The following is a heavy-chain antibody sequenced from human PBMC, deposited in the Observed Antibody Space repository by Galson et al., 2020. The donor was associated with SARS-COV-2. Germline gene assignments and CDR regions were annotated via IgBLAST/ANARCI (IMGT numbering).Heavy chain of an antibody. D-gene: IGHD3-22*01. J-gene: IGHJ5*02. CDR1: GYTFTSYD. CDR2: MNPNSGNT. CDR3: ARGMWIIVPPRDWFDP. Sequence: ASVKVSCKASGYTFTSYDINWVRQATGQGLEWMGWMNPNSGNTRYAQKFQGRVTMTRNTSISTAYMELSSLRSEDTAVYYCARGMWIIVPPRDWFDPWGQGTLVTVSS. V-gene: IGHV1-8*01.